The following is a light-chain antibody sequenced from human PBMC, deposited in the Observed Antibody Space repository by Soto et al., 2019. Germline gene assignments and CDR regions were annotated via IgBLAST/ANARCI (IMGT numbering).Light chain of an antibody. CDR2: AAS. CDR1: QGISSY. Sequence: AIRMTQSPSSLSASTGDRVTITCRASQGISSYLAWYQQKPGKALKLLIYAASTLQSGVPSRFSGSGSGTDFTLTISCLQSEDFATYYCQQYYSYPPTFGGGTKVEIK. CDR3: QQYYSYPPT. J-gene: IGKJ4*01. V-gene: IGKV1-8*01.